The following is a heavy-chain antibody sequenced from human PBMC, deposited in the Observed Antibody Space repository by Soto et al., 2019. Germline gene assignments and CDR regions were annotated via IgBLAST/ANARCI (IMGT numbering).Heavy chain of an antibody. CDR2: IYYSGST. V-gene: IGHV4-39*01. CDR3: ARHTPAISISDH. D-gene: IGHD2-15*01. Sequence: SETLSLTCAVSGGSISSSNWWSWVRQPPGKGLEWIGSIYYSGSTYYNPSLKSRVTISVDTSKNQFSLKLSSVTAADTAVYYCARHTPAISISDHWGQGTLVTVS. CDR1: GGSISSSNW. J-gene: IGHJ4*02.